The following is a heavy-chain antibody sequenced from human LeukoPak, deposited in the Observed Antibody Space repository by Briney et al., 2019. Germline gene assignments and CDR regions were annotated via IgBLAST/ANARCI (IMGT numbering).Heavy chain of an antibody. D-gene: IGHD3-10*01. V-gene: IGHV1-69*13. CDR3: APTRALWFGESFGG. J-gene: IGHJ4*02. CDR2: INPIFGTA. Sequence: ASVKVSCKASGCTFTSYYIHWVRQAPGQGLEWMGIINPIFGTANYAQKFQGRVTITADASTSTVYMELSSLRSEDTAVYYCAPTRALWFGESFGGWGQGTLVTVSS. CDR1: GCTFTSYY.